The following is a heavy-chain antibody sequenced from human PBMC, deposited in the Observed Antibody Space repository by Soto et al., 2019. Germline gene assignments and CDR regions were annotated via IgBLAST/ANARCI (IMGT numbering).Heavy chain of an antibody. D-gene: IGHD1-1*01. CDR1: GFTFSSYG. V-gene: IGHV3-33*01. Sequence: QVQLVESGGGVVQPGRSLRLSCAASGFTFSSYGMHWVRQAPGKGLEWVALIWYDGSKEYYADSVRGQFTISRDNSKKPLYLQVNSLRAEDTAVYYCARDRATYPHDHFDLWGRGTLVSVSS. CDR3: ARDRATYPHDHFDL. CDR2: IWYDGSKE. J-gene: IGHJ2*01.